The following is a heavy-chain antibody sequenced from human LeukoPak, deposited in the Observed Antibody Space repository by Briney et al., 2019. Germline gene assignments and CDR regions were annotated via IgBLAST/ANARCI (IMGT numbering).Heavy chain of an antibody. J-gene: IGHJ4*02. CDR1: GFSFSSYA. V-gene: IGHV3-30*04. D-gene: IGHD4-23*01. CDR3: AAGMTVVIPGDY. CDR2: RSYDGRNK. Sequence: TGGSLRLSCAASGFSFSSYALHWVRHAPGKGLEWVAVRSYDGRNKYYGDPVKGRFTLPRNNSKNTVYLEMNSLRGEDTAGYFCAAGMTVVIPGDYGGQGTLVIVSS.